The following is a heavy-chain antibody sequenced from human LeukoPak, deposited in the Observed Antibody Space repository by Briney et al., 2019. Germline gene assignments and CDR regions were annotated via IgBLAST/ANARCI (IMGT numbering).Heavy chain of an antibody. Sequence: GGSLRLSCAASGFTFTDYTINWVRQPPGKGLEWVSSISTSSNIYYADSVKGRFTVSRDSAKNSVYLQTNSLRAEDTAVYYCARDRSYVGFDYWGQGTLVTVSS. D-gene: IGHD4-23*01. J-gene: IGHJ4*02. V-gene: IGHV3-69-1*01. CDR2: ISTSSNI. CDR1: GFTFTDYT. CDR3: ARDRSYVGFDY.